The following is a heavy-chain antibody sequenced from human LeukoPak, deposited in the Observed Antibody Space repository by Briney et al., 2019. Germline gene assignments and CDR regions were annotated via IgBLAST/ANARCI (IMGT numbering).Heavy chain of an antibody. J-gene: IGHJ3*02. D-gene: IGHD4-17*01. CDR3: TTDYGDYFRDPGKLAKGDDAFDI. CDR1: GFTFSNAW. Sequence: GGSLRLSCAASGFTFSNAWMSWVRQAPGKGLEWVGRIKSKTDGGTTDYAAPVKGRFTISRDDSKNTLYLQMNSLKTEDTAVYYCTTDYGDYFRDPGKLAKGDDAFDIWGQGTMVTVSS. CDR2: IKSKTDGGTT. V-gene: IGHV3-15*01.